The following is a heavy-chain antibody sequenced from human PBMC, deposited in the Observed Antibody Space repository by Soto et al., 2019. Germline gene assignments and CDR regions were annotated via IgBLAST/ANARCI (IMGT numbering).Heavy chain of an antibody. CDR1: GGAISRGGYH. Sequence: SETLSLTCNVSGGAISRGGYHWVWIRQHPEKGLGWIGPVYSTGGVSCSPSLETRVDISLEESNDCFSLQLTSVTAADTAIYYFARNHNDFGEYTVFDVGGHGTLVNVSS. V-gene: IGHV4-31*03. CDR3: ARNHNDFGEYTVFDV. D-gene: IGHD4-17*01. J-gene: IGHJ3*01. CDR2: VYSTGGV.